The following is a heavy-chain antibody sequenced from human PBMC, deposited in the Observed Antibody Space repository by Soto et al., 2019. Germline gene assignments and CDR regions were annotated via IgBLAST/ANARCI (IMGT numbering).Heavy chain of an antibody. V-gene: IGHV4-34*01. CDR2: INHSGST. CDR1: GGSFSGYY. Sequence: SLTCAVYGGSFSGYYWSWIRQPPGKGLEWIGEINHSGSTNYNPSLKSRVTISVDTSKNQFSLKLSSVTAADTAVYYCARGGYYDSSGYPTPYSFDYWGQGTQVTVSS. D-gene: IGHD3-22*01. CDR3: ARGGYYDSSGYPTPYSFDY. J-gene: IGHJ4*02.